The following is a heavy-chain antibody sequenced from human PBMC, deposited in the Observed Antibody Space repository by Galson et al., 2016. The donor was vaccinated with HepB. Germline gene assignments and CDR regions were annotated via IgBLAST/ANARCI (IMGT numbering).Heavy chain of an antibody. J-gene: IGHJ4*02. CDR3: AHRRAGCCSDLNMGVFDY. CDR2: IYWDDDK. Sequence: PALVKPTQTLTLTCTFSGFSLSTSGVGVGWIRQPPGKALEWLALIYWDDDKRYSPSLKSRLTITKDTSKNQVVLAMTNMDPVDTATYYCAHRRAGCCSDLNMGVFDYWGQGTLVTVSS. D-gene: IGHD6-19*01. V-gene: IGHV2-5*02. CDR1: GFSLSTSGVG.